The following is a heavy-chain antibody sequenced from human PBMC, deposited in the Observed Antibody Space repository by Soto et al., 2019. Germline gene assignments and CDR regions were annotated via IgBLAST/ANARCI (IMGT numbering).Heavy chain of an antibody. J-gene: IGHJ4*02. D-gene: IGHD6-13*01. CDR2: ISSSSSYI. CDR1: GFTFSSYS. CDR3: ARGSKQPRRYYFDY. V-gene: IGHV3-21*01. Sequence: PGGSLRLSCAASGFTFSSYSMNWVRQAPGKGLEWVSSISSSSSYIYYADSVKGRFTISRDNAKNSLYLQMNSLRAEDKAVYYCARGSKQPRRYYFDYWGQGTLVTVSS.